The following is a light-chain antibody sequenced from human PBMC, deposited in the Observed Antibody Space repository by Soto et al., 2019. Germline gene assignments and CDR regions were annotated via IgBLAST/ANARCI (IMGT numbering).Light chain of an antibody. V-gene: IGLV2-14*01. CDR2: EVT. J-gene: IGLJ3*02. Sequence: QSVLTQPASVSGFPGQSITISCTGSNSDIRSNKYVSWYQQHPGRAPQLVIYEVTNRPSDVSFRFSGSKSGNTAPLTISGLQAEDEADYYCSSYTPTTWVFGAGTKVTVL. CDR1: NSDIRSNKY. CDR3: SSYTPTTWV.